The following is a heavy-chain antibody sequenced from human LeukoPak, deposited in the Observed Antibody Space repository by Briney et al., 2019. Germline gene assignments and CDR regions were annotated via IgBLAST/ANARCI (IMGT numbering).Heavy chain of an antibody. CDR3: ARVAGGDWYYFDF. V-gene: IGHV1-2*02. Sequence: ASVEVSCKASGYTFTAYYMHWVRQAPGQGREGRGWINLNCGGTNSTHKFQGRVTMTRDTSISAASMELSRLGSDDTAVYYCARVAGGDWYYFDFWGQGTLVTVSS. J-gene: IGHJ4*02. CDR2: INLNCGGT. CDR1: GYTFTAYY. D-gene: IGHD2-21*02.